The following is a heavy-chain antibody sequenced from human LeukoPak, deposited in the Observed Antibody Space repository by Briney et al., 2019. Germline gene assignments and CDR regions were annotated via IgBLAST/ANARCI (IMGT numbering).Heavy chain of an antibody. V-gene: IGHV3-23*01. CDR1: GFTFSSYA. Sequence: GGSLRLSFAASGFTFSSYAMSSVRQAPGKGLEWISAISGSGGSTYYADSVKGRFTISRDNSKNTLYLQMNSLRAEDTAVYYCAEINRGNGYDSIDYWGQGTLVTVSS. CDR2: ISGSGGST. J-gene: IGHJ4*02. CDR3: AEINRGNGYDSIDY. D-gene: IGHD5-12*01.